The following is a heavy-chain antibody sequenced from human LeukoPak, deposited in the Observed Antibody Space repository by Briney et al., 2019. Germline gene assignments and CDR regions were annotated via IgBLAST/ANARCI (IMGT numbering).Heavy chain of an antibody. CDR2: IYYSGST. CDR3: AREPMVTSFDY. D-gene: IGHD5-18*01. Sequence: SETLSLTCTVSGGSISSSSYYWGWIRQPPGKGLEWIGSIYYSGSTYYNPSLKSRVTISVDTSKNQFSLKLSSVTAADTAVYYFAREPMVTSFDYWGQGTLVTVSS. CDR1: GGSISSSSYY. J-gene: IGHJ4*02. V-gene: IGHV4-39*01.